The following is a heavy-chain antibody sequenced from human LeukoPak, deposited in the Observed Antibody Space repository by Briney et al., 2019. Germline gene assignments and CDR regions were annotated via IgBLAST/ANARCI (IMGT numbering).Heavy chain of an antibody. V-gene: IGHV3-21*01. CDR3: ARDRGIADYYDSSGYYFDY. J-gene: IGHJ4*02. CDR2: ISSSSSYI. D-gene: IGHD3-22*01. CDR1: GFTFSSYS. Sequence: GGSLRLSCAASGFTFSSYSMNWVRQAPGKGLEWVSSISSSSSYIYYADSVKGRFTISRDNAKNSLYLQMNSLRAEDTAVYYCARDRGIADYYDSSGYYFDYWGQGTLVTVSS.